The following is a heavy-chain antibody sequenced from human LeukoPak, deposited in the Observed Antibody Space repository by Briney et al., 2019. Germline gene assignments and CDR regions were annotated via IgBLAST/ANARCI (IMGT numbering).Heavy chain of an antibody. CDR1: GFTVSSNS. Sequence: PGGSLRLSCAASGFTVSSNSMSWVRQAPGKGLEWVSVIYSGGDTYHADSVKGRFIISRDKSKNTLFLQMNTLRVEGTAVYYCARAWAFDIWGQGTMVTVSS. J-gene: IGHJ3*02. CDR3: ARAWAFDI. V-gene: IGHV3-66*01. CDR2: IYSGGDT.